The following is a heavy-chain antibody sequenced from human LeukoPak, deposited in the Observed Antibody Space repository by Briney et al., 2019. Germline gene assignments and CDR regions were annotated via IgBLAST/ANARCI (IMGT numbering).Heavy chain of an antibody. V-gene: IGHV4-4*02. CDR1: GGSISSDNW. J-gene: IGHJ4*02. Sequence: SETLSLTCAVSGGSISSDNWWSWIRQPPGKGLEWIGEVLRSGSTNYNPSLKSRVTMSIGTSKNQFSLKLNSVTAADTAVYYCATYYDISGYRFDYWGQGTLVTVSS. CDR3: ATYYDISGYRFDY. D-gene: IGHD3-22*01. CDR2: VLRSGST.